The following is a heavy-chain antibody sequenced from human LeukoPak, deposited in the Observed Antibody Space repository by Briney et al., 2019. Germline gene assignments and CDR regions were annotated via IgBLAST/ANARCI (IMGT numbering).Heavy chain of an antibody. D-gene: IGHD3-3*01. V-gene: IGHV4-31*03. CDR2: IYYSGST. CDR1: GGSISSGGYY. CDR3: ARDQAIFGSGYYYYYGMDV. Sequence: SETLSLTCTVSGGSISSGGYYWSWIRQHPGKGLGWIGYIYYSGSTYYNPSLKSRVTISVDTSKNQFSLKLSSVTAADTAVYYCARDQAIFGSGYYYYYGMDVWGQGTTVTVSS. J-gene: IGHJ6*02.